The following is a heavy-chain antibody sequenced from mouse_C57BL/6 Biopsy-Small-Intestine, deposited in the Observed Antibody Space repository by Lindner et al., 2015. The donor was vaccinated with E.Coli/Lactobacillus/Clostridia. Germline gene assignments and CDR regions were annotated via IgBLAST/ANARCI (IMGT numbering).Heavy chain of an antibody. Sequence: SVKVSCKASGGTFSSYGVNWVRQAPGQGFEWLGRIIPMVNTTDYAQSFQGRITITADKSTSTVYMDLRSLRSDDTAVYYCATCFYESCDKWGQGTLVSVS. V-gene: IGHV1-74*01. J-gene: IGHJ3*02. CDR3: ATCFYESCDK. CDR1: GGTFSSYG. CDR2: IIPMVNTT. D-gene: IGHD2-3*01.